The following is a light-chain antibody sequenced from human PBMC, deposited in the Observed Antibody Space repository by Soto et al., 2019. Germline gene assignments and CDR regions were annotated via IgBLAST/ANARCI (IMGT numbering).Light chain of an antibody. CDR1: QSVSTD. CDR2: GSS. CDR3: HQYNTRXEVT. J-gene: IGKJ4*01. V-gene: IGKV3-15*01. Sequence: EVVMTQSPATLSVSPGERATLSFGASQSVSTDLALYQKKPGEAPRLLIYGSSTRANGIPGRFSGSGSGTEFTLTISSRQSEDFAVYHCHQYNTRXEVTSGGRT.